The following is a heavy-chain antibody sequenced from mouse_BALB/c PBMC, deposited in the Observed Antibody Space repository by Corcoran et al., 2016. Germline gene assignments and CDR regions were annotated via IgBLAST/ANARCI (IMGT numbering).Heavy chain of an antibody. CDR1: GYTFTSYV. CDR3: ASYGSAY. J-gene: IGHJ3*01. CDR2: INPYNDGT. V-gene: IGHV1S136*01. Sequence: EVQLQQSGPELVKPGASVKMSCKASGYTFTSYVMHWVKQKPGEGLEWIGYINPYNDGTKYNEKFKGKSTLTSDKSSSTAYMELSSLTSEDSAVYYCASYGSAYWGQGTLVTVSA. D-gene: IGHD1-1*01.